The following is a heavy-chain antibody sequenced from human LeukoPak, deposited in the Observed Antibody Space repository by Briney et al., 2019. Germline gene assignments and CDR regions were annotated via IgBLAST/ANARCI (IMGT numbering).Heavy chain of an antibody. CDR2: INPSGGST. Sequence: PGASVKVSCKASGYTFTSYYMPWVRQAPGQGREWMGIINPSGGSTSYAQKFQGRVTMTRDTSTSTVYMELSSLRSEDPAVYYCARVVTDSGGRLDIWGQGTMVTVSS. D-gene: IGHD4-23*01. CDR3: ARVVTDSGGRLDI. V-gene: IGHV1-46*03. CDR1: GYTFTSYY. J-gene: IGHJ3*02.